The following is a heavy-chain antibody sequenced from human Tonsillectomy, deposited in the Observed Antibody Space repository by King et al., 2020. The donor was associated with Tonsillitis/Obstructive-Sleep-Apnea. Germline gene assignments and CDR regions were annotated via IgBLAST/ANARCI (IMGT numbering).Heavy chain of an antibody. V-gene: IGHV2-5*02. Sequence: ITLKESGPTLVKPTQTLTLTCTFSGFSLSTSGVGVGWIRQPPGKALEWLALIYWDDDKRYSPPLKSRLTITKDTSKNQVVLTMTNMDPVDTATYYCATRRYYGSGNYRTVDWFDPWGQGTLVTVSS. CDR1: GFSLSTSGVG. CDR2: IYWDDDK. J-gene: IGHJ5*02. D-gene: IGHD3-10*01. CDR3: ATRRYYGSGNYRTVDWFDP.